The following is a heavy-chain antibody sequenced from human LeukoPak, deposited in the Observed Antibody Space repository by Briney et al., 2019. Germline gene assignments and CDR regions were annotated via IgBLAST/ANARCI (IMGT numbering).Heavy chain of an antibody. CDR1: RFTVSDNY. J-gene: IGHJ6*02. D-gene: IGHD3-16*01. CDR2: VYSGGLT. CDR3: VRARWTVLGGF. V-gene: IGHV3-66*01. Sequence: PGGSLRLSCAASRFTVSDNYMSWVRQPAGKELEGVSTVYSGGLTYYADPVKGRFTISTDNSKNTLYLQMSSLRAEDTAVYYCVRARWTVLGGFWGQGTTVTVSS.